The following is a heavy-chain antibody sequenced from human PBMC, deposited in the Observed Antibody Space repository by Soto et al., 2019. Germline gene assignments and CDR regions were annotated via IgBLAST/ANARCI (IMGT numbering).Heavy chain of an antibody. Sequence: QVQLVQSGAEVKKPGSSVKVSCNASGGTFSSYAISWVRQAPGQGLEWMGGIIPIFVTANYAQKFQGRVTITADKSTSTAYMELSSLRSEDTAVYYCARTIFGVVNSNYGMDVWGQGPTVTVSS. CDR1: GGTFSSYA. J-gene: IGHJ6*02. D-gene: IGHD3-3*01. V-gene: IGHV1-69*06. CDR3: ARTIFGVVNSNYGMDV. CDR2: IIPIFVTA.